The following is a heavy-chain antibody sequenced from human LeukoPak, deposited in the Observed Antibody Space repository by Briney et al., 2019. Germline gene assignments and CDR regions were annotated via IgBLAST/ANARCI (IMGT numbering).Heavy chain of an antibody. J-gene: IGHJ4*02. CDR2: IYYSGST. CDR3: ARGGSGSYYNPRSSSYFDY. V-gene: IGHV4-59*01. Sequence: PSETLSLTCTVSGGSISSYYWSWIRQPPGKGLEWIGYIYYSGSTNYNPSLKSRVTISVDTSKNQFSLKLSSVTAADTAVYYCARGGSGSYYNPRSSSYFDYWGQGTLVTVSS. CDR1: GGSISSYY. D-gene: IGHD3-10*01.